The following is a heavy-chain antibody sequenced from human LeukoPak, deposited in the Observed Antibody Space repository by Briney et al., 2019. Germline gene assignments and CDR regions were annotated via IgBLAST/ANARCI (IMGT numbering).Heavy chain of an antibody. Sequence: PGGSLRLSCAASGFTFSDYEINWVRQAPGKGLEWVSCISTSGSTTYYADSVKGRFTISRDNAKNSLFLQTNTLTDEDTAVYYCARGALHVFDYWGQGTPVTVS. CDR3: ARGALHVFDY. J-gene: IGHJ4*02. CDR2: ISTSGSTT. D-gene: IGHD3-10*02. V-gene: IGHV3-48*03. CDR1: GFTFSDYE.